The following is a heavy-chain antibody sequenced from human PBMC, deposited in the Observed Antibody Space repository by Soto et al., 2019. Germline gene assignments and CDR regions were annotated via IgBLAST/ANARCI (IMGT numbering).Heavy chain of an antibody. CDR3: ARQEQWLYHHYGMAV. CDR1: GGSISSSSYY. J-gene: IGHJ6*02. CDR2: IYYSGST. V-gene: IGHV4-39*01. D-gene: IGHD6-19*01. Sequence: SETLSLTCTVSGGSISSSSYYWGWIRQPPGKGLEWIGSIYYSGSTYYNPSLKSRVTISVDTSKNQFSLKLSSVTAADTAVYYCARQEQWLYHHYGMAVRGQGTTVTVSS.